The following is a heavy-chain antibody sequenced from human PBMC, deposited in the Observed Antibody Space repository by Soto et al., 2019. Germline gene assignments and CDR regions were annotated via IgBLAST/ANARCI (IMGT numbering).Heavy chain of an antibody. CDR1: GYTFTSYG. CDR3: ARGFAGELPGDASDI. J-gene: IGHJ3*02. CDR2: ISAYNGNT. V-gene: IGHV1-18*01. D-gene: IGHD1-26*01. Sequence: GASVKVSCKASGYTFTSYGISWVRQAPGQGLEWMGWISAYNGNTNYAQKLQGRVTMTTDTSTSTAYMELRSLRSDDTAVYYCARGFAGELPGDASDIWGQGTMVTVSS.